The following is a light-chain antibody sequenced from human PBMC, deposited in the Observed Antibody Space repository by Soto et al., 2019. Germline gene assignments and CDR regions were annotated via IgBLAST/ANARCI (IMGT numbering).Light chain of an antibody. J-gene: IGLJ2*01. CDR3: LSFDSSLSVV. CDR2: GNT. V-gene: IGLV1-40*01. Sequence: VLTQPPSVSGAPGQRVTISCTGSSSNIGAGYDVHWYQQLPGRAPKLLIYGNTNRPSGVPDRFSGSKSGTSASLAITGRQAEDEADYYCLSFDSSLSVVFGGGTKLTVL. CDR1: SSNIGAGYD.